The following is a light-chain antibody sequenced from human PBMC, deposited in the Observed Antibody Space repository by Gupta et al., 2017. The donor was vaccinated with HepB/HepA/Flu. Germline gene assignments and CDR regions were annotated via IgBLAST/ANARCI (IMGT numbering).Light chain of an antibody. CDR2: DAS. V-gene: IGKV3-11*01. CDR3: QQRSNWPQLT. Sequence: IVLPQSPATLSLSPWERATLSCRTSQSVSSYLAWYQQKPGQAPRLLIYDASNRATGIPARFSGSGSGTDFTLTISSLEPEDFAVYYCQQRSNWPQLTCGGGTKVEIK. CDR1: QSVSSY. J-gene: IGKJ4*01.